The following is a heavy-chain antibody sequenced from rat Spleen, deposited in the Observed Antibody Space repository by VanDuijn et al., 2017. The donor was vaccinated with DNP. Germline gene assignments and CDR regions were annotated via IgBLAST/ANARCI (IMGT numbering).Heavy chain of an antibody. CDR2: ITSSGGST. Sequence: EVQLEESGGDLVQPGRSLKLSCVASGFTFNNYWMTWIRQVPGKGLEWVASITSSGGSTYYPDSVKGRFTISRDNAKSTLYLQMNSLRSEDTATYYCASLPRGDGRSMDAWGQGTSVTVSS. CDR3: ASLPRGDGRSMDA. J-gene: IGHJ4*01. D-gene: IGHD1-4*01. V-gene: IGHV5-31*01. CDR1: GFTFNNYW.